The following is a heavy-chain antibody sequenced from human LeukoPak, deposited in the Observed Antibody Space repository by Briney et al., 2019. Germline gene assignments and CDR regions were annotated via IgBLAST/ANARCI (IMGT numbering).Heavy chain of an antibody. CDR1: GFTFSTYA. J-gene: IGHJ4*02. CDR2: ITPSGAST. Sequence: GGSLRLSCAASGFTFSTYAMSWVRQAPGKGLEWVSAITPSGASTYYADSVKGRFTISRDNSKNTLYLQMNSLRAEDTAVYYCAKRYFDWLGWGQGTLVTVSS. D-gene: IGHD3-9*01. V-gene: IGHV3-23*01. CDR3: AKRYFDWLG.